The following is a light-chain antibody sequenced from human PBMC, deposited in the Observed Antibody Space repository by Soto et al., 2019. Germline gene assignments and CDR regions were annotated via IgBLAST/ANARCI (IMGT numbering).Light chain of an antibody. Sequence: QSALTQPASVSGSPGQSITISCTGTSSDVGGYNYVSWYQQHPGKAPKLMIYDVSNRPSGVSKRFSGSKSGNTASLTISGLHAEDEDDYYCSSYTSSSFYVFGTGTKLTVL. CDR1: SSDVGGYNY. V-gene: IGLV2-14*01. CDR3: SSYTSSSFYV. CDR2: DVS. J-gene: IGLJ1*01.